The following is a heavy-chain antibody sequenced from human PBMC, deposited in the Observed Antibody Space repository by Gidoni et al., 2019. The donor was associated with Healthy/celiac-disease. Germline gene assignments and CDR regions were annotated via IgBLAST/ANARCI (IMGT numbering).Heavy chain of an antibody. D-gene: IGHD1-26*01. J-gene: IGHJ4*02. V-gene: IGHV3-23*01. CDR2: ISGSGGST. CDR3: AKGPPPVGATTDYFDY. CDR1: GFTFSRYA. Sequence: EVQLLESGGGLVQPGGSLRLSCAASGFTFSRYAMSGVRQAPGKGLEWVSAISGSGGSTYYADSVKGRFTISRDNSKNTLYLQMNSLRAEDTAVYYCAKGPPPVGATTDYFDYWGQGTLVTVSS.